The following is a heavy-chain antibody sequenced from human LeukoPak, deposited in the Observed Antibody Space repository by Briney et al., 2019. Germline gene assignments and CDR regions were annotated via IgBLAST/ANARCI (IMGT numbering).Heavy chain of an antibody. J-gene: IGHJ1*01. V-gene: IGHV4-34*01. CDR2: INHSGST. CDR1: GGPFSGYY. CDR3: ARPGAAIGKGYFQH. Sequence: AETLSLTCAVCGGPFSGYYWSWIRQPPGKGLEWIGEINHSGSTNYNPSLKSRVTISVDTSKNQFSLKLSSVTAADTAVYYCARPGAAIGKGYFQHWGQGTLVTVSS. D-gene: IGHD2-2*02.